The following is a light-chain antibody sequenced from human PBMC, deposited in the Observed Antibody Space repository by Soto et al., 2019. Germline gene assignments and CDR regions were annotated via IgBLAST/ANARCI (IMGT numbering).Light chain of an antibody. Sequence: QSVLTQPPSASGSPGQSVTISCTGTSSDVAGYNYVSWYQQHPGKAPKLMIYEVSKRPSGVPDRFSGSKSGNTASLTVSGLQAEDEADYYCSSYAGSNPLFGGGTKLTVL. CDR1: SSDVAGYNY. CDR2: EVS. CDR3: SSYAGSNPL. J-gene: IGLJ2*01. V-gene: IGLV2-8*01.